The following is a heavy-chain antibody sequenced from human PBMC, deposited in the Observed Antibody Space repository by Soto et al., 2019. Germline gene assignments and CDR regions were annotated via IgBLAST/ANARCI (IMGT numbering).Heavy chain of an antibody. D-gene: IGHD6-13*01. J-gene: IGHJ6*02. CDR1: GGSISSISYY. V-gene: IGHV4-39*01. CDR3: ARLIFVGYSSSCYVTGYYYYGMDV. Sequence: SETLSLTCTVSGGSISSISYYWGWIRQPPGKGLEWIGNIYYSGSTYYNPSLKSRVTISVDTSKNPSSRKLSSVTAADTAVYYCARLIFVGYSSSCYVTGYYYYGMDVWGQGTTVTVSS. CDR2: IYYSGST.